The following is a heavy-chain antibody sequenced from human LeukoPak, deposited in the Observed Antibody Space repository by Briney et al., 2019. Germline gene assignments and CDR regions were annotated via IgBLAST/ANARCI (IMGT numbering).Heavy chain of an antibody. CDR1: GGTFSSYA. J-gene: IGHJ4*02. CDR2: IIPILGIA. CDR3: ARKRSYYYDSSGYFDY. D-gene: IGHD3-22*01. Sequence: GASVKVSCKASGGTFSSYAISWVRQAPGQGLEWMGRIIPILGIANYAQKFQGRVTITADKSTSTAYMELSSLRSEDTVVYYCARKRSYYYDSSGYFDYWGQGTLVTVSS. V-gene: IGHV1-69*04.